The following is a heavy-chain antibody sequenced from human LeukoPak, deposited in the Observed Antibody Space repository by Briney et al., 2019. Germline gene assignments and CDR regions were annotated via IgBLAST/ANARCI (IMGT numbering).Heavy chain of an antibody. D-gene: IGHD3-16*01. J-gene: IGHJ6*02. V-gene: IGHV3-33*01. CDR3: ARDRPGGGINGMDV. CDR1: GFIFSSHG. Sequence: PERSLRLSCAASGFIFSSHGMHWVRQAPSKGLEWVAVIWFDGSNKYYADSVKGRFTISRDNSQNTLYLQMNSLRAEDTAIYYCARDRPGGGINGMDVWGQGTAVTVSS. CDR2: IWFDGSNK.